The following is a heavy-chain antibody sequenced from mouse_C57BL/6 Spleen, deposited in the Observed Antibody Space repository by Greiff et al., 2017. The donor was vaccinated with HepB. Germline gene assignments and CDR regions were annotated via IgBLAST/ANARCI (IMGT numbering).Heavy chain of an antibody. V-gene: IGHV1-55*01. CDR1: GYTFTSYW. Sequence: QVQLQQSGAELVKPGASVKMSCKASGYTFTSYWITWVKQRPGQGLEWIGDIYPGSGSTNYTEKFKSKATLTVDTSSSTAYMQLSSLTCEDSAVYYCARKAYDYDWDAMDYWGQGTSVTVSS. D-gene: IGHD2-4*01. CDR2: IYPGSGST. CDR3: ARKAYDYDWDAMDY. J-gene: IGHJ4*01.